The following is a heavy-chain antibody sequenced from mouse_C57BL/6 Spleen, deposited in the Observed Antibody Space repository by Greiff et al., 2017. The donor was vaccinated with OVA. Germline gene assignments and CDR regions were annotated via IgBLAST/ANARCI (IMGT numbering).Heavy chain of an antibody. CDR1: GFTFSDYG. CDR2: ISSGSSTI. Sequence: EVQVVESGGGLVKPGGSLKLSCAASGFTFSDYGMHWVRQAPEKGLEWVAYISSGSSTIYYADTVKGRFTISRDNATNTLFLQMTSLRSEDTAMYYCERGGWLGWFAYWGQGTLVTVSA. D-gene: IGHD2-3*01. V-gene: IGHV5-17*01. CDR3: ERGGWLGWFAY. J-gene: IGHJ3*01.